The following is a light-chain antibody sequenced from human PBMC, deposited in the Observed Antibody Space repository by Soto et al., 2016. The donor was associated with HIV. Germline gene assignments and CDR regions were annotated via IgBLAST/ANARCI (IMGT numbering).Light chain of an antibody. CDR1: SPKNYS. V-gene: IGLV3-19*01. CDR2: GEN. J-gene: IGLJ1*01. Sequence: SSELTQDPSVSVALGQTVRISCQGDSPKNYSASWYQQKPGQAPVLVIYGENIRPSGIPDRFSGSRSGDKVSLTITGAQADDEADYYCLSWDNGDVFGSGTKVT. CDR3: LSWDNGDV.